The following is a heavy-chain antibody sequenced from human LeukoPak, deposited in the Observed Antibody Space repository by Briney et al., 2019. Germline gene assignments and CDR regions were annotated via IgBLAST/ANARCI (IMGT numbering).Heavy chain of an antibody. CDR3: ARDRYCSGGRCYGSFDP. Sequence: GGSLRLSCAASGFTFSDYYMSWIRQAPGKGLEWVSYISSSSSYTNYADSVKGRFTISRDNAKNSLYLQMNSLRAEDTAVYHCARDRYCSGGRCYGSFDPWGQGNLVTVSS. D-gene: IGHD2-15*01. CDR2: ISSSSSYT. CDR1: GFTFSDYY. J-gene: IGHJ5*02. V-gene: IGHV3-11*06.